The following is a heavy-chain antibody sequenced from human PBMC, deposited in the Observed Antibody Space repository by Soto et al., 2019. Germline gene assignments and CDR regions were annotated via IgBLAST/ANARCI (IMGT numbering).Heavy chain of an antibody. Sequence: GGSLRLSCAASGFTFSSYAMHWVRQAPGKGLEWVAVIWYDGSNKYYADSVKGRFTISRDNSKNTLYLQMNSLRAEDTAVYYFARDQVATIVDYYYGMDVWGQGSTVTVSS. V-gene: IGHV3-33*01. CDR2: IWYDGSNK. J-gene: IGHJ6*02. CDR1: GFTFSSYA. CDR3: ARDQVATIVDYYYGMDV. D-gene: IGHD5-12*01.